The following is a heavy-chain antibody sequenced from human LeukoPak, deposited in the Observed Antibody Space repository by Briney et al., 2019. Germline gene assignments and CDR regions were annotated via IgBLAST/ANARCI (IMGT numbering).Heavy chain of an antibody. J-gene: IGHJ3*02. V-gene: IGHV3-66*02. CDR2: IYSGGST. CDR3: ARAFMTAAGTAAFDI. Sequence: GESLRLSCAASGFTVSSNYMSWVRQAPGKGLEWVSVIYSGGSTYYADSVKGRFTISRDNSKNTLYLQMNSLRAEDTAVYYCARAFMTAAGTAAFDIWGQGTMVTVSS. D-gene: IGHD6-13*01. CDR1: GFTVSSNY.